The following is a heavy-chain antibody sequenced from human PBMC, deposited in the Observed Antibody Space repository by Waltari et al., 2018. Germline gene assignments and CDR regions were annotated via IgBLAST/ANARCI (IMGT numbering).Heavy chain of an antibody. CDR1: AFSLSTSGVR. CDR2: IYWNDDK. Sequence: QITLKESGPTLLKPTQTLTLTCTFSAFSLSTSGVRVGWIRLHPGKALEWPALIYWNDDKRYSPSLKSRLTITKDTSKNQVVLTMTNMDPVDTATYYCAHSGSSGWYELLYYFDYWGQGTLVTVSS. D-gene: IGHD6-19*01. CDR3: AHSGSSGWYELLYYFDY. J-gene: IGHJ4*02. V-gene: IGHV2-5*01.